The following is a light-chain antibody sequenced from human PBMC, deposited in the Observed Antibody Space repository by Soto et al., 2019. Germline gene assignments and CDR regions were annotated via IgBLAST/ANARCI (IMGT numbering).Light chain of an antibody. V-gene: IGLV2-14*01. Sequence: QSVLTQPASVSGSPGQSITISCTGTSGDIGSYNRVSWYQQHPGKAPKLIIYEVTDRPSGVSNRFSGSKSGNTASLTISGLQAEDDAEYYCSSYTHINTRACVFGTGTKVTVL. CDR1: SGDIGSYNR. CDR3: SSYTHINTRACV. CDR2: EVT. J-gene: IGLJ1*01.